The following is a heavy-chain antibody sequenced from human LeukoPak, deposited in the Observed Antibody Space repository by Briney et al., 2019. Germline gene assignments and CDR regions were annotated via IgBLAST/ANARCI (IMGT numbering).Heavy chain of an antibody. D-gene: IGHD3-10*01. CDR1: GFTFSNAW. J-gene: IGHJ4*02. CDR2: IKSKTDGGTT. V-gene: IGHV3-15*01. CDR3: TTPERWFGAYFRHDY. Sequence: PGGSLRLSCAASGFTFSNAWMSWVRQAPGKGLEWVGRIKSKTDGGTTDYAAPVKGRFTISRDDSKNTLYLQMNSLKTEDTAVYYCTTPERWFGAYFRHDYWGQGTLVTVSS.